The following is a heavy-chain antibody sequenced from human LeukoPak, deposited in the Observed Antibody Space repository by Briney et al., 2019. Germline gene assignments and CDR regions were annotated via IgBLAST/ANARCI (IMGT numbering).Heavy chain of an antibody. CDR3: ARGSSGWYDYHYYMDV. V-gene: IGHV3-30*02. J-gene: IGHJ6*03. CDR2: IRYDGSNK. Sequence: QPGGSLRLSCAASGFTFSSYGMHWVRQAPGKGLEWVAFIRYDGSNKYYADSVKGRFTISRDNSKNTLYLQMNSLRAEDTAVYYCARGSSGWYDYHYYMDVWGKGTTVTVSS. D-gene: IGHD6-19*01. CDR1: GFTFSSYG.